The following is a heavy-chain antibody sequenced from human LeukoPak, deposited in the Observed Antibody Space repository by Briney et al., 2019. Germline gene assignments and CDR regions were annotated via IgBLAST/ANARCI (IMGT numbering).Heavy chain of an antibody. CDR3: ASGSVWSGILEY. V-gene: IGHV3-7*01. J-gene: IGHJ4*02. CDR2: IKLDVGEK. CDR1: VFTSRSYM. D-gene: IGHD3-3*01. Sequence: GGSLRLSRAASVFTSRSYMMTWGRHTPGKGRWWGSNIKLDVGEKYYVDTVRSGFTISRDKTKKTPYLQMNSLRAEDTAVYYCASGSVWSGILEYWGQGTLVIVSS.